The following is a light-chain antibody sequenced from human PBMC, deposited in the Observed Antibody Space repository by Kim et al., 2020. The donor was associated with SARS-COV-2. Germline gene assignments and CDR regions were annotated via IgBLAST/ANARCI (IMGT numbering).Light chain of an antibody. CDR2: KAS. Sequence: ASVGDRITITCRASQSISSWLAWYQQKTGKAPKLLIYKASNLERGVSSRFSGSGSGTEFTLTISSLQPEDFATYYCHQYNSDLWTFGQGTKLEI. CDR1: QSISSW. J-gene: IGKJ2*02. CDR3: HQYNSDLWT. V-gene: IGKV1-5*03.